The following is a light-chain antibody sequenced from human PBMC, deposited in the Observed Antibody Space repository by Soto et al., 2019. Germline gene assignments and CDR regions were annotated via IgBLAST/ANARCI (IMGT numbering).Light chain of an antibody. CDR1: QSVSSSY. CDR2: GAS. J-gene: IGKJ1*01. V-gene: IGKV3-20*01. Sequence: EIALTQSPGTLSLSPGERATLSCRASQSVSSSYLAWYQQKPGQAPRLLIYGASSRATGIPDRFSGSGSGTDFTLTISRLEPEDFAVYYCQQYGSSWWTFGQGTKVEIK. CDR3: QQYGSSWWT.